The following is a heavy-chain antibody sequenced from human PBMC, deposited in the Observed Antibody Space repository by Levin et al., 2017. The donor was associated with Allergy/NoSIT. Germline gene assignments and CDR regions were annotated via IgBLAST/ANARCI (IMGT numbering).Heavy chain of an antibody. V-gene: IGHV4-34*01. CDR2: INHSGST. Sequence: SETLSLTCAVYGGSFSGYYWSWIRQPPGKGLEWIGEINHSGSTNYNPSLKSRVTISVDTSKNQFSLKLSSVTAADTAVYYCARSLAHYDFWSGYPLYYFDYWGQGTLVTVSS. CDR3: ARSLAHYDFWSGYPLYYFDY. D-gene: IGHD3-3*01. CDR1: GGSFSGYY. J-gene: IGHJ4*02.